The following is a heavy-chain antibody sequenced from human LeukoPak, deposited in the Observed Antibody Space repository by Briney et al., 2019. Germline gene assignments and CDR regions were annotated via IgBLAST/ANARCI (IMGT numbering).Heavy chain of an antibody. CDR1: GDSISSYY. CDR3: AKAKTTVVTGGIDY. J-gene: IGHJ4*02. Sequence: PSETLSLTCTVSGDSISSYYWSWIRQPPGKGLEWIGYIYYSGSTNYNPSLKSRVAISVDTSKNQFSLKLNSVTAADTAVYYCAKAKTTVVTGGIDYWGQGTLVTVSS. CDR2: IYYSGST. V-gene: IGHV4-59*12. D-gene: IGHD4-23*01.